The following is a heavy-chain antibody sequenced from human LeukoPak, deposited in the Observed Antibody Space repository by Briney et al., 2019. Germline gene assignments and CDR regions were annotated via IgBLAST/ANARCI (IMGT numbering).Heavy chain of an antibody. J-gene: IGHJ4*02. D-gene: IGHD6-13*01. V-gene: IGHV1-18*01. CDR2: ISAYNGNT. CDR1: GYTFTSYG. Sequence: GASVKVSCKASGYTFTSYGISWVRQAPGQGLEWMGWISAYNGNTNYAQKLQGRVTMTTDTSTSTAYMELRSLRSDDTAVYYCAREEFGYSSSWPPNYWGQGTLVTVSS. CDR3: AREEFGYSSSWPPNY.